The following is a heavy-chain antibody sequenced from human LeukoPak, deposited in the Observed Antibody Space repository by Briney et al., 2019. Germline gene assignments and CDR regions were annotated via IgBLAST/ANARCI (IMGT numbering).Heavy chain of an antibody. Sequence: GGSLRLSCAASEFTFSNYWMTWVRQAPGKGLEWVANIKQDGSEKYYVDSVKGRFTISRDNAKNSVYLQMNILEAEDTAVYYCARDGDITLTGVIRGGDALDMWGRGTMVTVSS. CDR3: ARDGDITLTGVIRGGDALDM. D-gene: IGHD3-10*01. J-gene: IGHJ3*02. CDR1: EFTFSNYW. V-gene: IGHV3-7*01. CDR2: IKQDGSEK.